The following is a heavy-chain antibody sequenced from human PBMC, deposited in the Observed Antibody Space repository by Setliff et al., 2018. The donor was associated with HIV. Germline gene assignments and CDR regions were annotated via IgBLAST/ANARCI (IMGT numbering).Heavy chain of an antibody. CDR3: VTVYYNFWSGYRGYFEY. Sequence: PSETLSLTCTVSGGSISSHYWSWIRQPPGKGLEWIGSIYYSGSSHYNPSLKSRVTISVDTSQNQFSLNLTSVTAADTAVYYCVTVYYNFWSGYRGYFEYWGQGTQVTVSS. CDR2: IYYSGSS. J-gene: IGHJ4*02. V-gene: IGHV4-59*05. CDR1: GGSISSHY. D-gene: IGHD3-3*01.